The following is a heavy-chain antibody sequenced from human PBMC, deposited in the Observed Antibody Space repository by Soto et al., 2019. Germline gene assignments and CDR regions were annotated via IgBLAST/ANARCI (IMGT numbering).Heavy chain of an antibody. Sequence: QVQLQESGPGLVKPSGTLSLTCAVSGGSISSSNWWSWVRQPPGKGLEWIGEIYHSGSTNYNPSLETRVTISVYKYKNQFSLQLSSVTAADTAVYYCARFMTTVTNLAFDIWGQGTMVTVSS. CDR1: GGSISSSNW. CDR2: IYHSGST. CDR3: ARFMTTVTNLAFDI. D-gene: IGHD4-17*01. J-gene: IGHJ3*02. V-gene: IGHV4-4*02.